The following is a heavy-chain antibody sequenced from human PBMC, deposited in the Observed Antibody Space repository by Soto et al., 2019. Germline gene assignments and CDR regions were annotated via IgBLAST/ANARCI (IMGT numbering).Heavy chain of an antibody. Sequence: PGGSLRLSCAASGFTFSYYAMSWVRQAPGKGLEWVSSITGSGGDTYHAKSVKGRFTISRDNSRNTLYLQMNNLRVDDTAIYYCAKKVNSGPGSQYFDYWGQGTLVT. V-gene: IGHV3-23*01. CDR3: AKKVNSGPGSQYFDY. J-gene: IGHJ4*02. CDR1: GFTFSYYA. D-gene: IGHD3-10*01. CDR2: ITGSGGDT.